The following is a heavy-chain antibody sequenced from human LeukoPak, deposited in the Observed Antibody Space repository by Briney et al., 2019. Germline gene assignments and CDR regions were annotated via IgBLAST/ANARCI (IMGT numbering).Heavy chain of an antibody. CDR3: ARLVVVAVLDY. CDR1: GGSFSGYY. Sequence: SETLSLTCAVYGGSFSGYYWSWIRQPPGKGLEWIGEINHSRSTNYNPSLKSRVTISVDTSKNQFSLKLSSVTAADTAVYYCARLVVVAVLDYWGQGTLVTVSS. J-gene: IGHJ4*02. D-gene: IGHD2-15*01. CDR2: INHSRST. V-gene: IGHV4-34*01.